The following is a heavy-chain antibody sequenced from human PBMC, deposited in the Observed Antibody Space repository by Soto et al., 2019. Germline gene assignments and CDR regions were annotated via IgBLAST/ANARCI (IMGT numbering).Heavy chain of an antibody. Sequence: EVQLLESGGGLVQPGGSLRLSCAASGFSFSTYGMSWVRQAPGKGLEGVSSIGGGSTYYAYSVKGRFTISRDNSKNTLYLQMNSLRAEDTAVYYCATRSLIAVATTPRGQGTLVTVSS. CDR3: ATRSLIAVATTP. V-gene: IGHV3-23*01. CDR1: GFSFSTYG. J-gene: IGHJ5*02. CDR2: IGGGST. D-gene: IGHD6-19*01.